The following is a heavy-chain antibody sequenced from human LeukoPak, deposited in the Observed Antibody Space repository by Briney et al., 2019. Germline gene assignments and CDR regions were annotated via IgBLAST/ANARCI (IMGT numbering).Heavy chain of an antibody. V-gene: IGHV4-34*01. CDR3: ARGFGARPTDY. D-gene: IGHD1-26*01. CDR2: INHSGST. Sequence: SETLSLTCAVYGGSFSGYYWSWIRQPPGKGLEWIGEINHSGSTNYNPSLKSRVTISVDTSKNQFSLKLSSVTAADTVVYYCARGFGARPTDYWGQGTLVTVSS. J-gene: IGHJ4*02. CDR1: GGSFSGYY.